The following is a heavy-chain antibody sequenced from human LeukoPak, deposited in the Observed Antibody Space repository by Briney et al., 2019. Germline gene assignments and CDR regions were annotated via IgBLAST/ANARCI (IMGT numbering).Heavy chain of an antibody. Sequence: GRSLRLSCAASGFTFSSYGMHWVRQAPGKGLEWVAVIWYDGSNKYYADSVKGRFTISRDNSKNTLYLQKNSLRAEDTVVYYCAKESRKEGRSHYWYFDLWGRGTLVTVSS. CDR2: IWYDGSNK. CDR3: AKESRKEGRSHYWYFDL. CDR1: GFTFSSYG. J-gene: IGHJ2*01. D-gene: IGHD3-10*01. V-gene: IGHV3-33*06.